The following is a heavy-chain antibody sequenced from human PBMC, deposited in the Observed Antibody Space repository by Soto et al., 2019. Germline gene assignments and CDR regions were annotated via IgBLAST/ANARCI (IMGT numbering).Heavy chain of an antibody. J-gene: IGHJ4*02. CDR3: ARALNADSSAYCSISY. CDR1: SYTFTAYG. Sequence: QVQMVQSGPEGKMPGASVKVSCKTSSYTFTAYGLAWLRQAPGQRPEWMGWVGTANDNTNYAEKFQGRVTMTTDTSTATTYMELRSLRSDDTAVYYCARALNADSSAYCSISYWGQGTLVTVSS. CDR2: VGTANDNT. D-gene: IGHD3-22*01. V-gene: IGHV1-18*01.